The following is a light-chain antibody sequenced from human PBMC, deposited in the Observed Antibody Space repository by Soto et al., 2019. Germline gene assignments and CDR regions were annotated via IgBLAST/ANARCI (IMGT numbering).Light chain of an antibody. CDR1: QSISSY. Sequence: IEVTQSPSSLAASLGDRVTITCRASQSISSYLNWYQQKPGKAPKLLIYAASSLQSGVPSRFSGSGSGTDFTLTISSLQPEDFATYYCQQSYSTLTWTFGQGTKVDIK. CDR3: QQSYSTLTWT. V-gene: IGKV1-39*01. CDR2: AAS. J-gene: IGKJ1*01.